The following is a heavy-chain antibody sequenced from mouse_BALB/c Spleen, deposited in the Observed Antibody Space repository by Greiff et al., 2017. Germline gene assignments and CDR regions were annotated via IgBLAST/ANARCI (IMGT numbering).Heavy chain of an antibody. V-gene: IGHV5-17*02. J-gene: IGHJ3*01. Sequence: EVLLVESGGGLVQPGGSRKLSCAASGFTFSSFGMHWVRQAPEQGLEWVAYISSGSSNIYYADTVKGRSTFSRDNPKNTLFLQLTSLRSEDTAMSYCARWTCAIAYWGQGTLVTVSA. CDR1: GFTFSSFG. CDR2: ISSGSSNI. CDR3: ARWTCAIAY.